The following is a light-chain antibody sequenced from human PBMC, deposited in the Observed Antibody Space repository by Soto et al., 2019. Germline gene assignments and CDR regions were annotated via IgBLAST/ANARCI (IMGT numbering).Light chain of an antibody. J-gene: IGLJ3*02. CDR3: GTWDSSLSARV. Sequence: QSVLTQPPSVSAAPGQKVTISCSGSSSNIGNNYVSWYQQLPGTAPKLRIYENNKRPSGIPDRFSGSKSGTSATLGITGLQTGDEADYYCGTWDSSLSARVFGGGTKVTVL. CDR1: SSNIGNNY. CDR2: ENN. V-gene: IGLV1-51*02.